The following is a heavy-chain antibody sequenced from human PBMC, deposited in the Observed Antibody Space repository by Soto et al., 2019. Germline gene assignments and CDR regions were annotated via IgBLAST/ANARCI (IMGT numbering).Heavy chain of an antibody. CDR2: IKEDGSEI. D-gene: IGHD5-12*01. Sequence: ESLKISCAGSGFNVRRYWMSWVRQAPGKGLEWVASIKEDGSEIYYLQSVRGRFAISRDSDGNALQLAMNYLSAEDTDTYFCARDIGFDYVNWGQGNLVTVSS. V-gene: IGHV3-7*01. J-gene: IGHJ4*02. CDR1: GFNVRRYW. CDR3: ARDIGFDYVN.